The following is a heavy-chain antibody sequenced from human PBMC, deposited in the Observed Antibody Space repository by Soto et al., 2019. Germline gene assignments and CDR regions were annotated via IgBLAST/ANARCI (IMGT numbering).Heavy chain of an antibody. CDR3: ARRGYSYAYGYFDP. Sequence: PSETLSLTCTVSGGSITTSRYYWGWIRQPPGKGLEWIGYIYYSGSTYYNPSLKSRVTISADTSKNQFSLKLSSATAADTAVYYCARRGYSYAYGYFDPWGQGTLVTVSS. CDR1: GGSITTSRYY. J-gene: IGHJ5*02. D-gene: IGHD5-18*01. V-gene: IGHV4-39*01. CDR2: IYYSGST.